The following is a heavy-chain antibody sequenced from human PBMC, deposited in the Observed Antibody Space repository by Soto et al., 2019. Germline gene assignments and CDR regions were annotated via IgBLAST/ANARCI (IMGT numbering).Heavy chain of an antibody. CDR2: IYYSGST. Sequence: SETLSLTCTVSGGSISSYYWSWIRQPPGKGLEWIGYIYYSGSTNYNPSLKSRVTISVDTSKNQFSLKLSSVTAAGTAVYYCARYNWNYDAFDIWGQGTMVTVSS. CDR1: GGSISSYY. V-gene: IGHV4-59*01. J-gene: IGHJ3*02. D-gene: IGHD1-7*01. CDR3: ARYNWNYDAFDI.